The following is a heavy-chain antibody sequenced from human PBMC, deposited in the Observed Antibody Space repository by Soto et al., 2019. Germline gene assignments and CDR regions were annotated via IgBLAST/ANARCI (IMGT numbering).Heavy chain of an antibody. CDR3: AREGPAPYYYYGMDV. V-gene: IGHV1-18*01. J-gene: IGHJ6*02. CDR1: GYSFTTYG. Sequence: QVQLVQSGGEVKKPGASVKVSCKTSGYSFTTYGISWVRQAPGHGLEWMGWISAYNGNTNYAQKLQDRVTMTTDTSTSTAYMELRSLRSDDTAVYYCAREGPAPYYYYGMDVWGQGSTVTVSS. CDR2: ISAYNGNT.